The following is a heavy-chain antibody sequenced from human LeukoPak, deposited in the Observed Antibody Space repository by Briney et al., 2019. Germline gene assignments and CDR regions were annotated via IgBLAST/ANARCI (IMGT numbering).Heavy chain of an antibody. CDR3: AKDHGGIAI. CDR2: ISYDGSNK. D-gene: IGHD6-13*01. Sequence: GGSLRLSCAASGFTFSSYVMRWVRQAPGKGLEWVAVISYDGSNKYYADSVKGRFTISRDNSKNTLYLQMNSLRAEDTAVYYCAKDHGGIAIWGQGTMVTVSS. V-gene: IGHV3-30*18. J-gene: IGHJ3*02. CDR1: GFTFSSYV.